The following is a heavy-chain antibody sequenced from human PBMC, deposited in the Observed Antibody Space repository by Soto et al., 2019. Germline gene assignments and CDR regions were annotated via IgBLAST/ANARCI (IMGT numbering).Heavy chain of an antibody. J-gene: IGHJ4*02. CDR2: IIPIFGTA. D-gene: IGHD2-15*01. CDR3: ASWAPVVAATFDY. V-gene: IGHV1-69*01. Sequence: QVQLVQSGAEVKKPGSSVKVSCKASGGTFSSYAISWVRQAPGQGLEWMGGIIPIFGTANYAQKFQSRVTINTDESTSTAYMELSSLRSEDTAVYYCASWAPVVAATFDYWGQGTLVTVSS. CDR1: GGTFSSYA.